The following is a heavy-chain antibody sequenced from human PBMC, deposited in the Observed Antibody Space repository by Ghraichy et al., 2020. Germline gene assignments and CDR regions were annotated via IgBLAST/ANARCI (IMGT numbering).Heavy chain of an antibody. Sequence: GGSLRLSCAASGFTFSSYGMHWVRQAPGKGLEWVAFIRYDGSNKYYADSVKGRFTISRDNSKNTLYLQMNSLRAEDTAVYYCAKKPAAIWDYGMDVWGQGTTVTVSS. CDR3: AKKPAAIWDYGMDV. D-gene: IGHD2-2*01. CDR2: IRYDGSNK. CDR1: GFTFSSYG. J-gene: IGHJ6*02. V-gene: IGHV3-30*02.